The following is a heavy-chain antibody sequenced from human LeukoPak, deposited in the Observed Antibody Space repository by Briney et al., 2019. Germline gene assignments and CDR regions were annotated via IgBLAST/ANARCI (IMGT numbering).Heavy chain of an antibody. D-gene: IGHD6-19*01. CDR2: ITPIFGTA. CDR3: ARAVAGPYYYYYMDV. J-gene: IGHJ6*03. Sequence: GASVKVSCKACGGIFSSYATSGVRRAPGQGLEWMDGITPIFGTANYAQKFQGRVTITTDESTSTAYMELSSLRSEDTAVHYCARAVAGPYYYYYMDVWGKGTTVTVSS. CDR1: GGIFSSYA. V-gene: IGHV1-69*05.